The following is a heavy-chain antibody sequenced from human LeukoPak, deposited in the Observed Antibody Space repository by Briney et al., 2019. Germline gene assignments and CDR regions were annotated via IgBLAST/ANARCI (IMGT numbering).Heavy chain of an antibody. Sequence: GGSLRLSCVASGFTFSNYGMHWVRQAPGEGLEWVTFISYDGRNEYYADSVKGRFTISRDNSENTLYLQMNSLRGDDTAVYYCARAPPVAGLSYYYGMDVWGQGTTVTVSS. CDR3: ARAPPVAGLSYYYGMDV. J-gene: IGHJ6*02. V-gene: IGHV3-30*03. CDR2: ISYDGRNE. D-gene: IGHD6-19*01. CDR1: GFTFSNYG.